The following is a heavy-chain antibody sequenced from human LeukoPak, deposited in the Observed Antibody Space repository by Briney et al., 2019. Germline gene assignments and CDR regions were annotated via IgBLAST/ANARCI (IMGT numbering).Heavy chain of an antibody. CDR3: ATGNYSSGWYPLDY. CDR2: FSPNGGGT. D-gene: IGHD6-19*01. J-gene: IGHJ4*02. Sequence: ASVKVSCKASGYTFTGYYMHGVRQAPGQGLEWMGWFSPNGGGTNYAQNFQDRVTMTRDTSISTAYMELSRLRSDDTAVYYCATGNYSSGWYPLDYWGQGTLVTVSS. CDR1: GYTFTGYY. V-gene: IGHV1-2*02.